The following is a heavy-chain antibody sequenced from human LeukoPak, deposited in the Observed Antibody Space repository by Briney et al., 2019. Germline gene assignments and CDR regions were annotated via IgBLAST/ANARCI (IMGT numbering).Heavy chain of an antibody. V-gene: IGHV3-30*04. CDR3: ARGQYYDSSGYYTWGGFDI. J-gene: IGHJ3*02. CDR2: ISYDGSNK. D-gene: IGHD3-22*01. CDR1: GFTFSSYA. Sequence: GRSLRLSCAASGFTFSSYAMHWVRQAPGKGLEWVAVISYDGSNKYYADSVKGRFTISRDNSKNTLYLQMNSLRAEDTAVYFCARGQYYDSSGYYTWGGFDIWGQGTMVTVSS.